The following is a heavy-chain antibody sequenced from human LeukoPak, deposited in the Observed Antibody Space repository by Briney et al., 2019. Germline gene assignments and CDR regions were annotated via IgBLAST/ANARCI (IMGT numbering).Heavy chain of an antibody. CDR3: ARGAAAGRGFAY. D-gene: IGHD6-13*01. J-gene: IGHJ4*02. V-gene: IGHV3-21*01. CDR2: ISSSSSYI. Sequence: PGGSLRLSCAASGFTFSSYSMNWVRQAPGKGLEWVSSISSSSSYIYYADSVKGRFTISRDNAKNSLYLQMNSLRAEDTAVYYCARGAAAGRGFAYWGQGTLVTVSS. CDR1: GFTFSSYS.